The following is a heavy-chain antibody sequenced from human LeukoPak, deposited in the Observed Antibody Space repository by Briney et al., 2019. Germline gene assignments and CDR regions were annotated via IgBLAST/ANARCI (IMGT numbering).Heavy chain of an antibody. D-gene: IGHD3-3*01. CDR1: GFTFSSYW. J-gene: IGHJ4*02. Sequence: GSLRLSCAASGFTFSSYWMSWVRQAPGKGLEWVANIKQDGSEKYYVDSVKGRFTISRDNAKNSLYLQMNSLRAKDTAVYYCARDLMYYDFWSGQFDYWGQGTLVTVSS. CDR2: IKQDGSEK. V-gene: IGHV3-7*01. CDR3: ARDLMYYDFWSGQFDY.